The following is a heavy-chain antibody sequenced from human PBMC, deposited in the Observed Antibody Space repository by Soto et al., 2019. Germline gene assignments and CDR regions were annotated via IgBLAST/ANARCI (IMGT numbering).Heavy chain of an antibody. CDR3: ARVRYYGSGSYESRKGWFDP. D-gene: IGHD3-10*01. Sequence: QVQLVQSGAEVKKPGASVKVSCKASGYTFTSYGISWVRQAPGQGLEWMGWISAYNGNTNYAQKLQGRVTMTTDTSTSTAYMELRSLRSDDTAGYYWARVRYYGSGSYESRKGWFDPWGQGTLVTVSS. CDR1: GYTFTSYG. V-gene: IGHV1-18*01. J-gene: IGHJ5*02. CDR2: ISAYNGNT.